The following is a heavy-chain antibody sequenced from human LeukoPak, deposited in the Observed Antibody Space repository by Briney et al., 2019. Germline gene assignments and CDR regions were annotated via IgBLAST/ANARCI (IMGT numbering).Heavy chain of an antibody. D-gene: IGHD2-15*01. CDR2: IYDSGNT. CDR1: GGSISSYY. Sequence: SETLSLTCTVSGGSISSYYWSWIRHPPGKGLEWIGYIYDSGNTNYNPSLKSRVTISVDTSKNQFSLKLSSVTAADTAVYYCATRSTGVAATFDSWGQGALVTVSS. V-gene: IGHV4-59*01. CDR3: ATRSTGVAATFDS. J-gene: IGHJ4*02.